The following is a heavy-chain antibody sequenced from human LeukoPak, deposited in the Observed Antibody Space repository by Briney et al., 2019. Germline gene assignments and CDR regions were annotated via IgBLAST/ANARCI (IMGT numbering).Heavy chain of an antibody. CDR2: ISGSGGST. V-gene: IGHV3-23*01. CDR3: ARCSGWAFKN. Sequence: GGSLRLSCAASGFIFSSYGMSWVRQAPGKGLEWVSAISGSGGSTYYADSVKGRFTISRDNSKNTLYLQMNSLRAEDTAIYYCARCSGWAFKNWGQGTLVTVSS. D-gene: IGHD6-19*01. J-gene: IGHJ4*02. CDR1: GFIFSSYG.